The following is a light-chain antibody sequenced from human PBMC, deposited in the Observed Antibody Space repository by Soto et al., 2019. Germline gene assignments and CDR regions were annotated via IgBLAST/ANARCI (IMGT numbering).Light chain of an antibody. CDR1: SSDVGCYNY. CDR3: NSYTSSSTYV. J-gene: IGLJ1*01. Sequence: QSALTQPASVSGSPGQSITISCTGTSSDVGCYNYVSWFQQHPGKAPKLMIYDVRNRPSGISNRFAGSKSDNTASLTISGLHAEDEADYYCNSYTSSSTYVFGTGTKLTVL. CDR2: DVR. V-gene: IGLV2-14*01.